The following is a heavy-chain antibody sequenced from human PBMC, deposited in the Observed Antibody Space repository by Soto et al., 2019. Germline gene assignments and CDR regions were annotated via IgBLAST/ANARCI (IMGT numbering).Heavy chain of an antibody. CDR3: ARNLYDSGSSPHY. Sequence: SETLSLTCTVSGGSISSSSYYWGWIRQPPGKGLEWIGSIYYSGSTYYNPSLKSRVTISVDTSKNQFSLKLSSVTAADTAVYYCARNLYDSGSSPHYWGQGTLVTVSS. CDR2: IYYSGST. J-gene: IGHJ4*02. V-gene: IGHV4-39*01. CDR1: GGSISSSSYY. D-gene: IGHD3-10*01.